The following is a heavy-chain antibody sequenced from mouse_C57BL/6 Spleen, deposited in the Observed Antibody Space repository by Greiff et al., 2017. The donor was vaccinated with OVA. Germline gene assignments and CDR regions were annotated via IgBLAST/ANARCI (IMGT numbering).Heavy chain of an antibody. V-gene: IGHV1-84*01. CDR1: GYTFTDYS. D-gene: IGHD3-1*01. CDR2: IYPGSGNT. J-gene: IGHJ3*01. Sequence: VQLQQSGPELVKPGASVKISCKASGYTFTDYSINWVKQRPGQGLEWIGWIYPGSGNTKYNEKFKGKATLTVDTSSSTAYMQLSSLTYEGSVVYICARSGRERGFADWGQGTLVTVSA. CDR3: ARSGRERGFAD.